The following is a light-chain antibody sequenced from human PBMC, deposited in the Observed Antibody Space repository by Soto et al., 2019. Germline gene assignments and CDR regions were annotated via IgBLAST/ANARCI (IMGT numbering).Light chain of an antibody. CDR3: SSYTSSSTLV. J-gene: IGLJ1*01. CDR2: EVS. V-gene: IGLV2-14*01. CDR1: SSDGGGYNY. Sequence: QSALTQPASVSGSPGQSITISCTGTSSDGGGYNYVSWYQQYPGKVPKLMIHEVSTRPSGVSSRFSGSKSGDTASLTISGLQPEDEADYYCSSYTSSSTLVFGTGTKLTVL.